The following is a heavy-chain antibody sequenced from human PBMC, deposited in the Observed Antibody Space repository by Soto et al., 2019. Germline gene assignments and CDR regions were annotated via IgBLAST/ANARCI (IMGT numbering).Heavy chain of an antibody. CDR1: GYTFTSYY. V-gene: IGHV1-46*03. Sequence: ASVKVSCKASGYTFTSYYMHWVRQAPGQGLEWMGIINPSGGSTSYAQKFQGRVTMTRDTSTSTVYMELSSLRSEDTAVYYCARDLAYYDSSGYYITGYWGQGTLVTVYS. CDR2: INPSGGST. J-gene: IGHJ4*02. D-gene: IGHD3-22*01. CDR3: ARDLAYYDSSGYYITGY.